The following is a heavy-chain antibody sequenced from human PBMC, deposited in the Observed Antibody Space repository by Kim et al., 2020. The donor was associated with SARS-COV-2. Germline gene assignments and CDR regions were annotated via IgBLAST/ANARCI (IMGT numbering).Heavy chain of an antibody. J-gene: IGHJ4*02. CDR3: DASDY. CDR2: INGGGART. CDR1: GFTFNTYA. Sequence: GGSLRLSCAASGFTFNTYAMSWARQAPGKGLEWVSTINGGGARTHYADSVKGRFTISRDNSKNTLFLQMNSLRDEDTAVYYCDASDYWGQGSLVTVSS. V-gene: IGHV3-23*01.